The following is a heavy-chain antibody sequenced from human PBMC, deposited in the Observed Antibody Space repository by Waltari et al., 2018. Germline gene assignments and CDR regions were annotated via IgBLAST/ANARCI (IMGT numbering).Heavy chain of an antibody. CDR2: IYYNGRT. CDR3: ARGGAPDGWFDP. V-gene: IGHV4-39*07. J-gene: IGHJ5*02. Sequence: QLQLQESGPGAVKPSETLSLTCTVSGGSISISSHYWDWICQPPGKGLEWIGSIYYNGRTYYNSSLKTRVSMSVDTSRNQFSLNLNSVTAADTAVYYCARGGAPDGWFDPWGQGTLVNVSS. CDR1: GGSISISSHY.